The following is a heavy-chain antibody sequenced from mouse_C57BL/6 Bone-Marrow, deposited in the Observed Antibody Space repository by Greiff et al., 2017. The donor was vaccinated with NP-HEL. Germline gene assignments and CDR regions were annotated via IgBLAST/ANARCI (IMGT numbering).Heavy chain of an antibody. D-gene: IGHD3-3*01. J-gene: IGHJ2*01. V-gene: IGHV5-12*01. CDR3: ARGTVAYYFDY. CDR1: GFTFSDYY. Sequence: EVKVVESGGGLVQPGGSLKLSCAASGFTFSDYYMYWVRQTPEKRLEWVAYISNGGGSTYYPDTVKGRFTISRDNAKNTLYLQMSRLKSEDTAMYYCARGTVAYYFDYWGQGTTLTVSS. CDR2: ISNGGGST.